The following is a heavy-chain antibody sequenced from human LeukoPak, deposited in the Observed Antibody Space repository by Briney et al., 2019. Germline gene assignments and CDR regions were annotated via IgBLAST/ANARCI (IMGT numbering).Heavy chain of an antibody. Sequence: GSLRLSCAASGFTFSSYAMSWVRQPPGKGLEWIGEINHSGSTNYNPSLKSRVTISVDTSKNQFSLKLSSVTAADTAVYYCARATNYIVATIGIEDQPYYFDYWGQGTLVTVSS. V-gene: IGHV4-34*01. J-gene: IGHJ4*02. CDR3: ARATNYIVATIGIEDQPYYFDY. CDR2: INHSGST. D-gene: IGHD5-12*01. CDR1: GFTFSSYA.